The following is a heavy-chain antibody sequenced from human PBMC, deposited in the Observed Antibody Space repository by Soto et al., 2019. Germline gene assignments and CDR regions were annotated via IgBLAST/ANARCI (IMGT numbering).Heavy chain of an antibody. CDR2: IGGSXGTT. V-gene: IGHV3-23*01. J-gene: IGHJ4*02. Sequence: EVQLLXSGGGLVQPXGSLXLSCAASGFTFSTYAISWVRQAPGKGLEWVSAIGGSXGTTYYADSVKGRFTXXXXXSKXXXXXXXXXXXXXDXAVXYCAXDSXAYQLLYYFDYWGQGTLVXVSS. CDR3: AXDSXAYQLLYYFDY. D-gene: IGHD2-2*01. CDR1: GFTFSTYA.